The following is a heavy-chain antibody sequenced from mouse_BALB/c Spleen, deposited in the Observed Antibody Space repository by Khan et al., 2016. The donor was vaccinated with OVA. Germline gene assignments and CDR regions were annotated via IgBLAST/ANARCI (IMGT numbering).Heavy chain of an antibody. Sequence: EVQLQQSGPELVKPGASVKISCKASGYSFTGYFMHWVMQSHGKSLEWIGRINPHFGETFYNQKFGDKATLTMDESSSTAHLELRSLASEDSAVYYCARIYGSDFDYWGQGTTLTVSS. D-gene: IGHD1-1*01. CDR1: GYSFTGYF. CDR3: ARIYGSDFDY. V-gene: IGHV1-20*02. J-gene: IGHJ2*01. CDR2: INPHFGET.